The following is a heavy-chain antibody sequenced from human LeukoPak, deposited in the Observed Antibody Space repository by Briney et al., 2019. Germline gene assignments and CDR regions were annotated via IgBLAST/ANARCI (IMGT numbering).Heavy chain of an antibody. V-gene: IGHV3-7*05. CDR3: ARDIVVVTAYFDY. CDR2: IKQGGSEE. CDR1: GFTFSSYW. Sequence: GGSLRLSCAASGFTFSSYWMSWVRQAPGKGLEWVANIKQGGSEEYYVDSVKGRFTISRDNAKNSLYLQMNSLRAEDTAVYYCARDIVVVTAYFDYWGQGTLVTVSP. J-gene: IGHJ4*02. D-gene: IGHD2-21*02.